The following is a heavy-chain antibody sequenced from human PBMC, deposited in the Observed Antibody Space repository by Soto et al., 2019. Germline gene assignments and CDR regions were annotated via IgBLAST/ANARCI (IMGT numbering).Heavy chain of an antibody. D-gene: IGHD2-8*01. V-gene: IGHV1-18*01. CDR2: ISAYNGNT. Sequence: ASVKVSCKASGYTFTSYGISWVRQAPGQGLEWMGWISAYNGNTNYAQKLQGRVTMTTDTSTSTAYMELRSLRSDDTAVYYCARDPGRHCTNGVCYTLKAKGYYYYYMDVWGKGTTVTVSS. CDR3: ARDPGRHCTNGVCYTLKAKGYYYYYMDV. CDR1: GYTFTSYG. J-gene: IGHJ6*03.